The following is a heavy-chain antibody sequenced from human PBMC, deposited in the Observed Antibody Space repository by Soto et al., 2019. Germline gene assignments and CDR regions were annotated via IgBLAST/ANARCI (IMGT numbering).Heavy chain of an antibody. CDR2: IYYSGST. J-gene: IGHJ4*02. D-gene: IGHD2-15*01. CDR3: ARVSMGYCSGGSCPQFDY. V-gene: IGHV4-59*01. Sequence: SETLSLTCTVSGGSISSYYWSWIRQPPGKGLEWIGYIYYSGSTNYNPSLKSRVTISVDTSKNQFSLKLSPVTAADTAVYYCARVSMGYCSGGSCPQFDYWGQGTLVTVSS. CDR1: GGSISSYY.